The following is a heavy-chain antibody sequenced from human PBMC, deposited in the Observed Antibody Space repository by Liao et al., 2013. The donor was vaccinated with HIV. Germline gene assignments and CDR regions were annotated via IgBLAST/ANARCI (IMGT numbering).Heavy chain of an antibody. CDR1: DDSISAYY. Sequence: QVQVQESGPGLVRPSETLSLTCTVSDDSISAYYCNWIRQSAGKGLEWVGRIYVSGSTNYNPSLKSRVTISVETSKNQFSLKLNSVTAADTAVYYCAAGRDYFDYWGQGTLVTVSS. CDR2: IYVSGST. D-gene: IGHD1-26*01. V-gene: IGHV4-4*07. CDR3: AAGRDYFDY. J-gene: IGHJ4*02.